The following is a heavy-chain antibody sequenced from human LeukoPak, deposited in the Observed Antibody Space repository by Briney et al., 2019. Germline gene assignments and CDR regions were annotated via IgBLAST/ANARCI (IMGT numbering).Heavy chain of an antibody. CDR1: GYTFTCYY. Sequence: ASVKVSCKASGYTFTCYYMHWVRQAPGQGLEWMGWINPNSGGTNYAQKFQGWVTMTRDTPISTAYMELSRLRSDDTAVYYCARRPTFGEDTYGMDVWGQGTTVTVSS. D-gene: IGHD3-10*01. J-gene: IGHJ6*02. CDR3: ARRPTFGEDTYGMDV. V-gene: IGHV1-2*04. CDR2: INPNSGGT.